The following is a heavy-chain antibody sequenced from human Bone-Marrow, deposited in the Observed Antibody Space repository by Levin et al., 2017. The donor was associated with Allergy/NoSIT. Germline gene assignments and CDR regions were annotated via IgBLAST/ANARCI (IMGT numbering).Heavy chain of an antibody. J-gene: IGHJ4*02. CDR1: GGSISSYY. V-gene: IGHV4-59*01. D-gene: IGHD1-14*01. Sequence: GSLRLSCTVSGGSISSYYWSWIRQPPGKGLEWIGYIYYSGSTNYNPSLKSRVTISVDTSKNQFSLKLSSVTAADTAVYYCARARWDSGPRFDYWGQGTLVTVSS. CDR2: IYYSGST. CDR3: ARARWDSGPRFDY.